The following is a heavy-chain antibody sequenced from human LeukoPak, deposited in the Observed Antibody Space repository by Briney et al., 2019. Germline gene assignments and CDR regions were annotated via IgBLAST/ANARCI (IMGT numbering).Heavy chain of an antibody. Sequence: PGGSLRLSCSASGFTFTTYGMNWVRQAPGKGLEWVSGIGGSGTRTYYADSVKGRFTISRDNSKNTLYLQMNSLRAEDTAVYYCARRGAATNAFDIWGQGTMVTVSS. D-gene: IGHD1-26*01. CDR3: ARRGAATNAFDI. J-gene: IGHJ3*02. CDR1: GFTFTTYG. CDR2: IGGSGTRT. V-gene: IGHV3-23*01.